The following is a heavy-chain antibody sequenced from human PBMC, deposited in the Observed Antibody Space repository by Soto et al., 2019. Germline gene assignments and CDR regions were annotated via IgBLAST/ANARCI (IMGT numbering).Heavy chain of an antibody. CDR2: IRGSNGNT. CDR3: ARGPVVAASNYYYYYMDV. J-gene: IGHJ6*03. V-gene: IGHV1-18*04. CDR1: GYTFTSFG. Sequence: ASVKVSCKASGYTFTSFGVSWVRQAPGQGLEWVGWIRGSNGNTDYAKKFQGRVTMTRDTSISTAYMELTSLRSDDTAVYYCARGPVVAASNYYYYYMDVWGKGTTVTVSS. D-gene: IGHD2-15*01.